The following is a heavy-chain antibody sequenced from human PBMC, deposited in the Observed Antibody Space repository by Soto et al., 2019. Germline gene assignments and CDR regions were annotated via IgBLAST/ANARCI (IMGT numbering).Heavy chain of an antibody. CDR3: ARAVPAAKLNMDV. CDR2: MNPNSGNT. D-gene: IGHD2-2*01. J-gene: IGHJ6*03. CDR1: GYTFISYD. Sequence: ASVKVSCKASGYTFISYDINWVRRATGQGPEWMGWMNPNSGNTGYAQKFQGRVTMSRNTSISTAYMELSSLTSDDTAVYYCARAVPAAKLNMDVWGKGTTVTVSS. V-gene: IGHV1-8*01.